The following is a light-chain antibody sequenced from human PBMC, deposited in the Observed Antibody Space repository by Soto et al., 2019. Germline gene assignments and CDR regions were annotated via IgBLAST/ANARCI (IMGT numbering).Light chain of an antibody. CDR3: QQYGRSPPSWT. CDR2: DAS. Sequence: EIVLTQSPGTLSLSPGERATLSCRASQSVTSSYLAWYQQKPGQPPRLLIFDASSRATGIPDRFTGSGSGTDFTLTISSLQPEDFAVYYCQQYGRSPPSWTFGQGTEVEIK. CDR1: QSVTSSY. V-gene: IGKV3-20*01. J-gene: IGKJ1*01.